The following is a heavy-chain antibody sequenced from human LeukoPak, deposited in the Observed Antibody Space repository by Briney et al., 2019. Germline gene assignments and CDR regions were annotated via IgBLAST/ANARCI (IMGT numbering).Heavy chain of an antibody. CDR2: ISSRGSTT. Sequence: GGSLRLSCAASGFTFSYYSMNWVRQAPGKGLEWVSYISSRGSTTYYADSVKGRFTVSRDNAKNSLYLQMNGLRAEDTAVYYCARGHYGMDVWGQGTTVTVS. J-gene: IGHJ6*02. CDR1: GFTFSYYS. CDR3: ARGHYGMDV. V-gene: IGHV3-48*01.